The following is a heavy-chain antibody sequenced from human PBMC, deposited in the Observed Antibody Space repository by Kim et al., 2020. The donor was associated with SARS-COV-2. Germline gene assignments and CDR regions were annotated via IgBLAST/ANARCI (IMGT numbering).Heavy chain of an antibody. J-gene: IGHJ4*02. V-gene: IGHV1-3*04. CDR1: GYTFSKNG. D-gene: IGHD3-10*01. CDR3: ARGGPFSGSGSPFDY. CDR2: INIGDGNT. Sequence: APVKVSCKASGYTFSKNGIDWVRQAPGQRLEWMGWINIGDGNTEYSEKFYDRLTITRDTSASASYLELSRLTSEDSGVYYCARGGPFSGSGSPFDYWGQG.